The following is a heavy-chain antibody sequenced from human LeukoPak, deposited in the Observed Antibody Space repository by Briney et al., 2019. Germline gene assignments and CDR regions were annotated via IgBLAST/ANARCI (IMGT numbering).Heavy chain of an antibody. CDR3: ARGRITMVRGVIITDY. CDR1: GGSISSGSYY. V-gene: IGHV4-61*02. D-gene: IGHD3-10*01. CDR2: IYTSGST. J-gene: IGHJ4*02. Sequence: SQTLSLTCTVSGGSISSGSYYWSWIRQPAGKGLEWIGRIYTSGSTNYNPSLKSRVTISVDTSKNQFSLKLSSVTAADTAVYYCARGRITMVRGVIITDYWGQGTLVTVSS.